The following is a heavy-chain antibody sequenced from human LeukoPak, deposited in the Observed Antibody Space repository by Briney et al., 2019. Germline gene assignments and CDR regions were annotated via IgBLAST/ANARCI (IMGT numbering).Heavy chain of an antibody. J-gene: IGHJ4*02. CDR1: GFTFSSYA. V-gene: IGHV3-23*01. CDR3: ARDRGFEYSDTGSFDY. CDR2: ITISGGTT. Sequence: GGSLRLSCAASGFTFSSYAMGWVRQAPGKGLEWVSDITISGGTTHFYSDSAKGRFTISRDNAKNSLYLQMNSLRDEDTAVYYCARDRGFEYSDTGSFDYWGQGTLVTVSS. D-gene: IGHD6-6*01.